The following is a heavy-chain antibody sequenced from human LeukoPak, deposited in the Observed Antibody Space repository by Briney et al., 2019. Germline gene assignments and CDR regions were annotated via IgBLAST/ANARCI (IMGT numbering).Heavy chain of an antibody. J-gene: IGHJ4*02. D-gene: IGHD4-17*01. CDR3: AKGWHPITVTTFDY. Sequence: GGSLRLSCAASGFTFSSDAMSWVRQAPGKGLEWVSSISGSGGSTFYPDSVKGRFTISRDNSKNTLYLQMNSLRAEDTAVYYCAKGWHPITVTTFDYWGQGTLVTVSS. V-gene: IGHV3-23*01. CDR1: GFTFSSDA. CDR2: ISGSGGST.